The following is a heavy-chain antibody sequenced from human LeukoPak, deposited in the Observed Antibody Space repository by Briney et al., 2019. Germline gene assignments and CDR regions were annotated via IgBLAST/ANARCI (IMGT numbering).Heavy chain of an antibody. CDR2: ITSDGSST. V-gene: IGHV3-74*01. J-gene: IGHJ4*02. D-gene: IGHD3-10*01. Sequence: PGGSLRLSCAASGFTFSRYSMNWVRQGPGKGLEWVSRITSDGSSTIYADSVKGRFTISRDNAKSTVYLQMNSLRAEDTAVYFCARDRYYIFDYWGQGAPVTVSS. CDR3: ARDRYYIFDY. CDR1: GFTFSRYS.